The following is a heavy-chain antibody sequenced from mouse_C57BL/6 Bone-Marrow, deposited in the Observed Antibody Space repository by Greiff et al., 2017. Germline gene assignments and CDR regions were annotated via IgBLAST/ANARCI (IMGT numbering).Heavy chain of an antibody. Sequence: EVQVVESGPELVKPGASVKISCKASGYSFTGYYMNWVKQSPEKSLEWIGEINPSTGGTTYNQKFKAKATLTVDKSSSTAYMQLKSLTSEDAAVYYCARWTITTDYAMDYWGQGTSGTVSS. CDR2: INPSTGGT. CDR3: ARWTITTDYAMDY. CDR1: GYSFTGYY. V-gene: IGHV1-42*01. J-gene: IGHJ4*01. D-gene: IGHD2-4*01.